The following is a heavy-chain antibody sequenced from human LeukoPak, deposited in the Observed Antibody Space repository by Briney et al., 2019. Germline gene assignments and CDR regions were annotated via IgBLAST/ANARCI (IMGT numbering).Heavy chain of an antibody. CDR1: GGSISSSSYY. J-gene: IGHJ3*02. CDR3: ARHEWGITNAFDI. Sequence: SETLSLTCTVSGGSISSSSYYWGWIRQPPGKGLEWIGTIYYTGSTYYNPSLKSRVTISVDTSKKQFSLKLRSVTAADTAVYYCARHEWGITNAFDIWGQGTMVTVSS. CDR2: IYYTGST. D-gene: IGHD1-14*01. V-gene: IGHV4-39*01.